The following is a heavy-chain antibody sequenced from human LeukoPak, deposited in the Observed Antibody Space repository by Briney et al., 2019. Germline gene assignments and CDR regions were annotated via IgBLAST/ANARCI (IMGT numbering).Heavy chain of an antibody. V-gene: IGHV4-34*01. D-gene: IGHD3-22*01. J-gene: IGHJ3*02. CDR1: GGSFSGYY. Sequence: SETLSLTCAVYGGSFSGYYWSWIRQPPGKGLEWIGEINHSGSTNYNPSLKSRVTISVDTSKNQFSLKLSSVTAADTAVYYCARDGYYYDSSGYYYFDAFDIWGQGTMVTVSS. CDR2: INHSGST. CDR3: ARDGYYYDSSGYYYFDAFDI.